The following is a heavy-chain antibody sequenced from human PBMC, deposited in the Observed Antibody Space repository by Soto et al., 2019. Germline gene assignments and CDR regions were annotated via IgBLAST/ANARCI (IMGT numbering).Heavy chain of an antibody. CDR2: IIPSGGST. CDR3: AAYGSGSYLIDY. CDR1: GYTFTSYY. J-gene: IGHJ4*02. D-gene: IGHD3-10*01. Sequence: QVQLVQSGAEVKKPGASVKVSCKASGYTFTSYYMHWVRQAPGQGLEWMGIIIPSGGSTSYAQKFQGRVTMTRDTSTSTVYMELSSLRSEDTAVYYCAAYGSGSYLIDYWGQGTLVTVSS. V-gene: IGHV1-46*03.